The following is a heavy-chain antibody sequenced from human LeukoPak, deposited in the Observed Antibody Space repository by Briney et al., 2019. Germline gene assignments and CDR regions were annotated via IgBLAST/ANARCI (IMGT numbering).Heavy chain of an antibody. V-gene: IGHV5-51*01. CDR2: IYPGDSDT. D-gene: IGHD3-3*01. CDR3: ATPARYYDFWSGYSLPDAFDI. Sequence: GESLKISWKGSGYSFTSYWIGWVRPMPGKGLEWMGIIYPGDSDTRYSPSFQGQVTISADKSISTAYLQWSSLKASDTAMYYCATPARYYDFWSGYSLPDAFDIWGQGTMVTVSS. CDR1: GYSFTSYW. J-gene: IGHJ3*02.